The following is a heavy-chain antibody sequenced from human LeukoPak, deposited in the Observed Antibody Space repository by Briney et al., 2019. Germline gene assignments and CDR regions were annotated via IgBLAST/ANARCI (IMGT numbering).Heavy chain of an antibody. D-gene: IGHD6-6*01. Sequence: GGSLRLSCAASGFTFSDYYMSWIRQAPGKGLEWVSYISSSDSTIYYADSVKGRFTISRDNAKNSLYLQMNSLRAEDTAVYYCARVTYSSSSISLDAFDIWGQGTMVTVSS. CDR2: ISSSDSTI. J-gene: IGHJ3*02. CDR1: GFTFSDYY. CDR3: ARVTYSSSSISLDAFDI. V-gene: IGHV3-11*01.